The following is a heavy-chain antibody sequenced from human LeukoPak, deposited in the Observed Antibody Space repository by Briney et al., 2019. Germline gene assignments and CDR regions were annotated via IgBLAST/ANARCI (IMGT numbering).Heavy chain of an antibody. CDR2: LKSRSQGGTA. J-gene: IGHJ5*02. V-gene: IGHV3-15*01. CDR1: GFTFNTAY. CDR3: ATDRNWFDP. Sequence: GGSLRLSCAASGFTFNTAYRSWLRQTPGKGLEWVGRLKSRSQGGTADYAAPVKGRFTISRDDSKNTLYLQMNSLKIEDTGVYYCATDRNWFDPWGQGTLVTVSS.